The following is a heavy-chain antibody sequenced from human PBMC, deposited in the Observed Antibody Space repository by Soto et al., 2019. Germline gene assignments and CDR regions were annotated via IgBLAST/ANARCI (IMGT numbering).Heavy chain of an antibody. J-gene: IGHJ4*02. D-gene: IGHD1-26*01. CDR3: ARVYSGTYYLLDS. V-gene: IGHV5-51*01. CDR1: GYSFTNYW. Sequence: GESLKISCKASGYSFTNYWIGWVRQMPGKGLEWMGIIYPRDSETRYSLSFEGQVAISADKSITTAYLHWGSLKASDSAMYYCARVYSGTYYLLDSWGQGTLVTVSS. CDR2: IYPRDSET.